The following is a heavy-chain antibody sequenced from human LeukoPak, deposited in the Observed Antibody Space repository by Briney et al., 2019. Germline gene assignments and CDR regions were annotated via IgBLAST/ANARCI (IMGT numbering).Heavy chain of an antibody. CDR2: INPSGGST. Sequence: ASVKVSCKASGYTFTSYYMHWVQQAPGQGLEWMGIINPSGGSTSYAQKFQGRVTMTRDTSTSTVYMELSSLRSEDTAVYYCASSYCSSTSCHDYYYYGMDVWGQGTTVTVSS. J-gene: IGHJ6*02. CDR1: GYTFTSYY. CDR3: ASSYCSSTSCHDYYYYGMDV. V-gene: IGHV1-46*01. D-gene: IGHD2-2*01.